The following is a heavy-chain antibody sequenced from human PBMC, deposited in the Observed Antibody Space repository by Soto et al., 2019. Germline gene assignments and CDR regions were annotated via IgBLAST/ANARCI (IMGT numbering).Heavy chain of an antibody. Sequence: QVQLVQSGAEVKKPGSSVKVSCKASGGTFNSYALTWVRQAPGHGLEWMGGIIPIFRSTNYAQKFQGRVTITANRSTSTAYMELSSLRSDDTAVYYCVRVLHTPYGSSWRSLYWYFDLWGRGTLVTVSS. CDR3: VRVLHTPYGSSWRSLYWYFDL. CDR1: GGTFNSYA. D-gene: IGHD2-15*01. J-gene: IGHJ2*01. CDR2: IIPIFRST. V-gene: IGHV1-69*06.